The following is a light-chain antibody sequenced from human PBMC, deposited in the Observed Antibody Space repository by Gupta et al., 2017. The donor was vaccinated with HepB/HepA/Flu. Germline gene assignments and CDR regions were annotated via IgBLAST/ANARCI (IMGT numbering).Light chain of an antibody. Sequence: QAVLTQPSSLFASPAALASLTCTLRSGLNVGPYRIYWYQQRPGSPPQYLLRYKSDSDKQQGSGVPCRFSGFKDASANAGILLISGLQSEDGADYYCMIWHSSAWVFGGGTKLTVL. J-gene: IGLJ3*02. V-gene: IGLV5-45*02. CDR2: YKSDSDK. CDR3: MIWHSSAWV. CDR1: SGLNVGPYR.